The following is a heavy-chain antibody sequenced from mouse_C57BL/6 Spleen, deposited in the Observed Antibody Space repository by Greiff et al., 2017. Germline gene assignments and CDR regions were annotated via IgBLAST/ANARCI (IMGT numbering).Heavy chain of an antibody. CDR3: AREDDGYWFAY. V-gene: IGHV1-82*01. D-gene: IGHD2-3*01. CDR1: GYAFSSSW. CDR2: IYPGDGDT. Sequence: QVQLQQSGPELVKPGASVKISCKASGYAFSSSWMNWVKQRPGKGLEWIGRIYPGDGDTNYNGKFKGKATLTADKASSTAYMQLSSLTSEDSAVYFCAREDDGYWFAYGGQGTLVTVSA. J-gene: IGHJ3*01.